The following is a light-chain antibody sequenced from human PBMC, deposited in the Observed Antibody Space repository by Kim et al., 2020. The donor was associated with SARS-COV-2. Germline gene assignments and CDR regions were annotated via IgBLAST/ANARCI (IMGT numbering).Light chain of an antibody. CDR3: NSRDSNDNVV. V-gene: IGLV3-19*01. Sequence: VHLGTTVRTRCRGDIRRSYYATWYQQKPGQAPILVIYGKNNRPSGVPDRFSGSSSGNTASLTISGTQAGDEADYYCNSRDSNDNVVFGGGTQLTVL. J-gene: IGLJ2*01. CDR1: IRRSYY. CDR2: GKN.